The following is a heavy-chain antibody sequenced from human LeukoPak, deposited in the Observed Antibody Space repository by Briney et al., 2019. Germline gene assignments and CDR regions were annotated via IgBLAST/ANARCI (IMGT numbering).Heavy chain of an antibody. J-gene: IGHJ5*02. CDR1: GFTFSSYA. CDR3: AAKYDILTGYYQGFDP. CDR2: ISGSGGST. V-gene: IGHV3-23*01. Sequence: GGSLRLSCAASGFTFSSYAMSWVRQAPGKGLGWVSAISGSGGSTYYADSVKGRFTIARDNSKNTLYLQMNSLRAEDTAVYYCAAKYDILTGYYQGFDPWGQGTLVTVSS. D-gene: IGHD3-9*01.